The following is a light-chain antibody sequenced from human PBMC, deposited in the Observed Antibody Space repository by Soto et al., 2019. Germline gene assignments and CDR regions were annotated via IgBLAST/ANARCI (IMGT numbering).Light chain of an antibody. CDR2: GVS. CDR3: QHKRSAQMT. Sequence: DIQMTQSPSSLSASVGDRVTITCRASQGTANYLGWYQQKPGKVPKPLIYGVSTLQSGVPSRFSGSGSDTDLTLTISNLRPGDAATHFCQHKRSAQMTFGQGTKVEIK. CDR1: QGTANY. V-gene: IGKV1-27*01. J-gene: IGKJ1*01.